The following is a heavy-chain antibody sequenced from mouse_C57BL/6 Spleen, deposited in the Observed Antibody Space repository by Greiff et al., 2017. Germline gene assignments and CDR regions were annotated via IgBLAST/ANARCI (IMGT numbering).Heavy chain of an antibody. D-gene: IGHD2-3*01. CDR3: ARMDGYDGYLFDY. V-gene: IGHV3-6*01. CDR2: ISYDGSN. Sequence: EVKLMESGPGLVKPSQSLSLTCSVTGYSITSGYYWNWIRQFPGNKLEWMGYISYDGSNNYNPSLKNRISITRDTSKNQFFLKLNSVTTEDTATYYCARMDGYDGYLFDYWGQGTTLTVSS. J-gene: IGHJ2*01. CDR1: GYSITSGYY.